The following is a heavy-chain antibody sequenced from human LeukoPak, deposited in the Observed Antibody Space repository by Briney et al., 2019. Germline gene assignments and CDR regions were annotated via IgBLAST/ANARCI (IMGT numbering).Heavy chain of an antibody. CDR3: ARGGVPGAFTIFGVVIIGWFDP. CDR2: INHSGST. J-gene: IGHJ5*02. V-gene: IGHV4-34*01. CDR1: GGSFSGYY. Sequence: PSETLSLTCAVYGGSFSGYYWSWIRQPPGKGLEWIGEINHSGSTNYNPSLKSRVTISVDTSKNQFSLKLSSVTAADTAVYYCARGGVPGAFTIFGVVIIGWFDPWGQGTLVTVSS. D-gene: IGHD3-3*01.